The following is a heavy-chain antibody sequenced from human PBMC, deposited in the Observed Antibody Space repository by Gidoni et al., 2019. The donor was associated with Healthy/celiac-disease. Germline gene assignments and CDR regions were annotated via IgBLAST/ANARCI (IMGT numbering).Heavy chain of an antibody. D-gene: IGHD3-16*01. CDR1: GFTFSNAW. CDR2: ITSKTDGGTT. CDR3: TPYTPRGLKDY. J-gene: IGHJ4*02. Sequence: GGSLRLACAASGFTFSNAWMSWVRQAPGKGREWVGRITSKTDGGTTDYAAPVKGRFTISRDDSKNTLYLQMNSLKTEDTAVYYCTPYTPRGLKDYWGQGTLVTVSS. V-gene: IGHV3-15*01.